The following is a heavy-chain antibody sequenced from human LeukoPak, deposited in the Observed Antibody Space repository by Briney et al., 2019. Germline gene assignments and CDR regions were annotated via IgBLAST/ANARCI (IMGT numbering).Heavy chain of an antibody. J-gene: IGHJ4*02. Sequence: SETLSLTCTVSGDSISTYYWSWIRQPAGKGLEWIGRINTGGSTNYNPSLKSRVTMSVDTSKNQFSLKLSSVTAADTAVYYCARQSDKAAGGTFAFDYWGQGALVTVS. V-gene: IGHV4-4*07. CDR3: ARQSDKAAGGTFAFDY. CDR2: INTGGST. CDR1: GDSISTYY. D-gene: IGHD6-13*01.